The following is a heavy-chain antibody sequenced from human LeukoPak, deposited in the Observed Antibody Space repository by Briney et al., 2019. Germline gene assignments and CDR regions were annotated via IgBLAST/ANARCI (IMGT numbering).Heavy chain of an antibody. D-gene: IGHD3-3*01. V-gene: IGHV5-51*01. Sequence: GESLKISCKGSGYSFTSYWIGWARQMPGKGLEWMGIIYPGDSDTRYSPSFQGQVTISADKSISTAYLQWSSLKASDTAMCYCARHGTEKSVLAAFWSGYVDSWFDPWGQGTLVTVSS. J-gene: IGHJ5*02. CDR1: GYSFTSYW. CDR3: ARHGTEKSVLAAFWSGYVDSWFDP. CDR2: IYPGDSDT.